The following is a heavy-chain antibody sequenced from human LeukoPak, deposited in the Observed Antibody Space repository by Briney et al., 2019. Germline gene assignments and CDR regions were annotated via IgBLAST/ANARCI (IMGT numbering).Heavy chain of an antibody. D-gene: IGHD3-10*01. V-gene: IGHV3-64D*09. CDR1: GFTVSNNY. CDR2: INTNGDDT. CDR3: VKDLRGGGYYTSFDY. Sequence: PGGSLRLSCAASGFTVSNNYMSWVRQAPGKGLEHVSTINTNGDDTYYADSVKGRFTISRDNSKRTLYLQMSSLRAEDTAVYYSVKDLRGGGYYTSFDYWGQGTLVTVSS. J-gene: IGHJ4*02.